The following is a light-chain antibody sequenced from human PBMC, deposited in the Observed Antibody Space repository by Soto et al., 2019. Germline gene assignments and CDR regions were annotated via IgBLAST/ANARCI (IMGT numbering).Light chain of an antibody. CDR3: QQYYSYPLT. V-gene: IGKV1-8*01. J-gene: IGKJ4*01. CDR2: AAS. CDR1: QGISSY. Sequence: AIRMTQSPYSLSASTGDRVTITCLASQGISSYVAWYQQKPGKAPKLLIYAASTLQSGVPSRFSGSGSGTDFTLTISCLQSEDFATYYCQQYYSYPLTFGGGTKVEIK.